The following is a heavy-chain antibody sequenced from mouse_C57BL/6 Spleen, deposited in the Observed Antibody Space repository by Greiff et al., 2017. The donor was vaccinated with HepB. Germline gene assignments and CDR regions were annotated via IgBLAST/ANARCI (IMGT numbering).Heavy chain of an antibody. CDR3: AHYDYDDLTRDY. V-gene: IGHV5-17*01. CDR2: ISSGSSTI. D-gene: IGHD2-4*01. CDR1: GFTFSDYG. Sequence: EVKLMESGGGLVKPGGSLKLSCAASGFTFSDYGMHWVRQAPEKGLEWVAYISSGSSTIYYADTVKGRFTISRDNAKNTLFLQMTSLRSEDTAMYYCAHYDYDDLTRDYWGQGTSVTVSA. J-gene: IGHJ4*01.